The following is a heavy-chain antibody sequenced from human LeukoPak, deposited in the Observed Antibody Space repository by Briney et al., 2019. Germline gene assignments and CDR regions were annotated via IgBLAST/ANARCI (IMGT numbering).Heavy chain of an antibody. J-gene: IGHJ6*03. CDR2: IFYSGST. CDR1: SGSISTSNYY. V-gene: IGHV4-39*07. CDR3: ARAYSSSWYYYYYYMDV. Sequence: PSETLSLTCTVSSGSISTSNYYWGWVRQPPGKALEWIGNIFYSGSTYYSPSLKSRVTISLDTSRNQFSLKLSSVTAADTAVYYCARAYSSSWYYYYYYMDVWGKGTTVTVSS. D-gene: IGHD6-13*01.